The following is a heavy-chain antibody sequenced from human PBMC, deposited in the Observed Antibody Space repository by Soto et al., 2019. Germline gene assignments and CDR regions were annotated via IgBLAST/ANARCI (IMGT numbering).Heavy chain of an antibody. CDR2: ISGSGGST. J-gene: IGHJ5*02. Sequence: EVQLLESGGGLVQPGGSLRLSCAASGFTFSSYAMSWVRQAPGKGLEWVSAISGSGGSTYYADSVKGRFTISRDNSKNTLYLQMNRLRAEDTAVYYCAKSPLYGDAWGGDWFDPWGQGTLVTVSS. CDR3: AKSPLYGDAWGGDWFDP. V-gene: IGHV3-23*01. D-gene: IGHD4-17*01. CDR1: GFTFSSYA.